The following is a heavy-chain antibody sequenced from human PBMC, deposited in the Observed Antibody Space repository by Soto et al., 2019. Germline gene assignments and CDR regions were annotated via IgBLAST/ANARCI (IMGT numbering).Heavy chain of an antibody. V-gene: IGHV3-30*18. CDR1: GFTFSSYG. Sequence: GGSLRLSCAASGFTFSSYGMHWVRQAPGKGLEWVAVISYDGSNKYYADSVKGRFTISRDNSKNTLYLQMNSLRAEDTAVYYCAKSSGGYDHYFDYWGQGTLVTVSS. CDR2: ISYDGSNK. D-gene: IGHD5-12*01. CDR3: AKSSGGYDHYFDY. J-gene: IGHJ4*02.